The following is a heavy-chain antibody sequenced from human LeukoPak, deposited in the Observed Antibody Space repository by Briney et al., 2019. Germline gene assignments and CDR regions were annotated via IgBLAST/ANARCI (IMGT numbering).Heavy chain of an antibody. D-gene: IGHD6-13*01. V-gene: IGHV3-11*01. CDR3: ARVGIAAAGTLAVAGYYFDY. Sequence: PGGSLRLSCAASGFTFSDYYMSWIRQAPGKGLEWVSYISSSGSTIYYADSVRGRFTISRDNAKNSLYLQMNSLRAEDTAVYYCARVGIAAAGTLAVAGYYFDYWGQGTLVTVSS. CDR2: ISSSGSTI. CDR1: GFTFSDYY. J-gene: IGHJ4*02.